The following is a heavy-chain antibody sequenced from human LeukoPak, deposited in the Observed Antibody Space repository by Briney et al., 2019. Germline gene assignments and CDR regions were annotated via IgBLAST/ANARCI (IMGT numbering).Heavy chain of an antibody. CDR2: IRSKANSSAT. D-gene: IGHD2-21*02. CDR3: TSHASIVVVTATDPASPNDYYYMNV. CDR1: GLTVIGSG. J-gene: IGHJ6*03. V-gene: IGHV3-73*01. Sequence: PPGGSLRLACAASGLTVIGSGIHWVRLACGEGLEWVGCIRSKANSSATAHAASVKGRCTISRDDSKNTAYLQMNSLKTEDTAVYYCTSHASIVVVTATDPASPNDYYYMNVWGKGTTVTISS.